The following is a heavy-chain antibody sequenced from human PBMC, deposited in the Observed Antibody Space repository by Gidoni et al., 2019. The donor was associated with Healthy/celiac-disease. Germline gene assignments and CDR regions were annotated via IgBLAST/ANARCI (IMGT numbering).Heavy chain of an antibody. V-gene: IGHV4-30-2*01. CDR1: GGSISSGGYS. D-gene: IGHD3-3*01. J-gene: IGHJ4*02. CDR2: IYHSGST. CDR3: ARGVRSSDLSLGYYDFWSGYFDY. Sequence: QLQLQESGSGLVKPSQTLSLTCAVSGGSISSGGYSWSWIRPPPGKGLEWIGYIYHSGSTYYNPSLKSRVTISVDRSKNQFSLKLSSVTAADTAVYYCARGVRSSDLSLGYYDFWSGYFDYWGQGTLVTVSS.